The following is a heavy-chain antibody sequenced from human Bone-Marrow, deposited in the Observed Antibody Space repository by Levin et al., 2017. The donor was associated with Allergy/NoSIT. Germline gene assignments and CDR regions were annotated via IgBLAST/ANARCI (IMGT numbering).Heavy chain of an antibody. CDR1: GFSLSTSGLG. J-gene: IGHJ4*02. Sequence: DAGPTLVKPTQTLTLTCTFSGFSLSTSGLGVGWIRQPPGKALEWLTLIYWDDDKRYNPSLENRISITKDTSKNQVVLTMTNMDPVDTATYYCAHRGLRYFDYWGQGTLVTVSS. CDR3: AHRGLRYFDY. V-gene: IGHV2-5*02. D-gene: IGHD4-17*01. CDR2: IYWDDDK.